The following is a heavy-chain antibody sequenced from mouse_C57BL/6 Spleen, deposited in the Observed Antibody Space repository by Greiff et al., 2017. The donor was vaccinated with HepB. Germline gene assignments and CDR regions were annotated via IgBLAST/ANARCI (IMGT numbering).Heavy chain of an antibody. CDR1: GYTFTSYG. Sequence: QVQLKESGAELARPGASVKLSCKASGYTFTSYGISWVKQRTGQGLEWIGEIYPRSGNTYYNEKFKGKATLTADKSSSTAYMELRSLTSEDSAVYFCARKGNDYWWYFDVWGTGTTVTVSS. V-gene: IGHV1-81*01. CDR2: IYPRSGNT. CDR3: ARKGNDYWWYFDV. J-gene: IGHJ1*03. D-gene: IGHD2-4*01.